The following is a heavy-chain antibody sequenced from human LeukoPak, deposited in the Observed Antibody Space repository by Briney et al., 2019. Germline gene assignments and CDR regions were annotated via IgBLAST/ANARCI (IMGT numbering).Heavy chain of an antibody. V-gene: IGHV1-69*13. J-gene: IGHJ6*03. Sequence: GASVTVSCKASGYTFTSYAISWVRQAPAQGLEWVGGIIPIFGTANYAQKFQGRVTITADESTNTAYMELSSLRSEDTAVYYCARNPVSYYYYMDVWGKGTTVTVSS. CDR2: IIPIFGTA. D-gene: IGHD5/OR15-5a*01. CDR1: GYTFTSYA. CDR3: ARNPVSYYYYMDV.